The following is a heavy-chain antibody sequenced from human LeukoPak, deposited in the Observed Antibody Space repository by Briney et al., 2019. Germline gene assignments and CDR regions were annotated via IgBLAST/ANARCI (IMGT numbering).Heavy chain of an antibody. CDR3: SFKQKTAYDILTGYYNFDY. V-gene: IGHV4-34*01. CDR1: GGSFSGYY. J-gene: IGHJ4*02. Sequence: SDPLSLTCAVYGGSFSGYYWSRIRHPPVKGLDWIVEINHSGSTNYNPSLTSRVTRSVDTSKNQFSLKLSSVTAADTAVYFCSFKQKTAYDILTGYYNFDYWGQGTLVTVSS. CDR2: INHSGST. D-gene: IGHD3-9*01.